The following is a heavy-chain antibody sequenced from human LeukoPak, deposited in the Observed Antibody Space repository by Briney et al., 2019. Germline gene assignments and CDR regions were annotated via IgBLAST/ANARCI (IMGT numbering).Heavy chain of an antibody. J-gene: IGHJ3*02. Sequence: GESLKISCKGSGYSFTTYWIGWVRQMPGKGLEWMGIIYPSDSNTRYSPSFQGQVSFSADKSINTAYLQWSSLKASDTAMYYCARPRTAGSGYDGFDIWGQGTVVTVSS. D-gene: IGHD3-10*01. CDR2: IYPSDSNT. CDR1: GYSFTTYW. CDR3: ARPRTAGSGYDGFDI. V-gene: IGHV5-51*01.